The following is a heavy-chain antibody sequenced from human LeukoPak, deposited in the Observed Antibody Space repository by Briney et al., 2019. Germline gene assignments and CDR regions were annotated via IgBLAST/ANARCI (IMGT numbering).Heavy chain of an antibody. Sequence: ASVKVSCKASGGTFNSYAISWVRQAPGQGLEWMGGIIPIFGTANYAQKFQGRVTITADESTSTAYMELSSLRSEDTAVYYCALGRVRSSCWYGFDYWGQGTLVTVSS. CDR3: ALGRVRSSCWYGFDY. CDR2: IIPIFGTA. D-gene: IGHD6-19*01. V-gene: IGHV1-69*13. J-gene: IGHJ4*02. CDR1: GGTFNSYA.